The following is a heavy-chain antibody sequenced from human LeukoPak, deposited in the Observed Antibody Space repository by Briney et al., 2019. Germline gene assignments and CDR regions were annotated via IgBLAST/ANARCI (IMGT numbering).Heavy chain of an antibody. V-gene: IGHV4-30-2*01. D-gene: IGHD2-2*01. CDR3: AREGLGYCSSTSCPGGP. CDR2: IHHSGST. CDR1: GFTFGDYA. Sequence: LRLSCAASGFTFGDYAMHWVRQAPGKGLEWIGYIHHSGSTYYNPSLKSRVTISVDRSKNQFSLKLSSVTAADTAVYYCAREGLGYCSSTSCPGGPWGQGTLVTVSS. J-gene: IGHJ5*02.